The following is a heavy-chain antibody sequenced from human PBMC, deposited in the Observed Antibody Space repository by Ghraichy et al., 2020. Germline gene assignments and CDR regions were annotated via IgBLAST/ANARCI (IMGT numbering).Heavy chain of an antibody. Sequence: SETLSLTCTVSGGSISSSSYYWGWIRQPPGKGLEWIGSIYYSGSTYYNPSLKSRVTISVDTSKNQFSLKLSSVTAADTAVYYCARLGIPAANFDYWGQGTLVTVSS. V-gene: IGHV4-39*01. D-gene: IGHD2-2*01. CDR2: IYYSGST. J-gene: IGHJ4*02. CDR3: ARLGIPAANFDY. CDR1: GGSISSSSYY.